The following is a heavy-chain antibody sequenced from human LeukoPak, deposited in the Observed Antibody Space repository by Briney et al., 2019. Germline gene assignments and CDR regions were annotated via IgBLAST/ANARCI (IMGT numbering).Heavy chain of an antibody. CDR3: AKVRRESGWYLDNRYYFDF. D-gene: IGHD6-19*01. J-gene: IGHJ4*02. Sequence: GGSLRLSCAASGFTFISYAMSWVRQAPGKGLEWVSAISGSGGSTYYADSVKGRFTISRDNSKNTLYLQMNSLRAEDTAVYYCAKVRRESGWYLDNRYYFDFWGQGTLVTVSS. CDR1: GFTFISYA. CDR2: ISGSGGST. V-gene: IGHV3-23*01.